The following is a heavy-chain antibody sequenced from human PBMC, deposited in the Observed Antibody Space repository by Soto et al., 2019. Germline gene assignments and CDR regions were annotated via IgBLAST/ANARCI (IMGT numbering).Heavy chain of an antibody. Sequence: QVLLGDSGGGVVQPGGSLRLSCVASGFPFSDFGMHWVRQAPGKGLEWVAVIGHDGNNQHYGDSVKGRFAISRDNSKNTLYLQMNSLRSEDTAVYYCARDLRVGQYFDYWGQGTLVTVSS. J-gene: IGHJ4*02. CDR3: ARDLRVGQYFDY. D-gene: IGHD3-16*01. CDR1: GFPFSDFG. V-gene: IGHV3-33*01. CDR2: IGHDGNNQ.